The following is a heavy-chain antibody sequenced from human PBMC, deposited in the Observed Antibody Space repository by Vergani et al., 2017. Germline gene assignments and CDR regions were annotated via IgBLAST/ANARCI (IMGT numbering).Heavy chain of an antibody. Sequence: QVQLVQSGAEVKKPGASVKVSCKASGYPFTSYYMHWVRQAPGQGLEWMGIIHPSGGSTSYAQKVQGKVTMTRDTSTSTVYMELSRLRSEETAVYYCAREDSSSSDYWGQGTLVTVSS. CDR1: GYPFTSYY. CDR3: AREDSSSSDY. V-gene: IGHV1-46*03. CDR2: IHPSGGST. J-gene: IGHJ4*02. D-gene: IGHD6-6*01.